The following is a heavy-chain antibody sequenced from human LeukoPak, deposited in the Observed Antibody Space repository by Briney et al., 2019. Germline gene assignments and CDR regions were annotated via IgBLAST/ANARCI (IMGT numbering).Heavy chain of an antibody. Sequence: SETLSLTCAVYGGSFSGYYWSWIRQPPGKGLEWIGEINHSGSTNYNPSLKSRVTISVETSKNQFSLKLSSVTAADTAVYYCARGAAGARDFDYWGQGTLVTVSS. V-gene: IGHV4-34*01. J-gene: IGHJ4*02. CDR3: ARGAAGARDFDY. CDR2: INHSGST. D-gene: IGHD2-15*01. CDR1: GGSFSGYY.